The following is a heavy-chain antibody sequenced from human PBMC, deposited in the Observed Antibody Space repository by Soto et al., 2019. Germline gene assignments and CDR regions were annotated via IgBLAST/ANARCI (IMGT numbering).Heavy chain of an antibody. Sequence: SETLSLTCTVSGGSISSYYWSWIRQPPGKGLEWIGYIYYSGSTNYNPSLKSRVTISVDTSKNQFSLKLSSVTAADTAVYYCARDRRITMVRGPAYGMDVWGQGTTVTVSS. J-gene: IGHJ6*02. D-gene: IGHD3-10*01. CDR3: ARDRRITMVRGPAYGMDV. V-gene: IGHV4-59*01. CDR2: IYYSGST. CDR1: GGSISSYY.